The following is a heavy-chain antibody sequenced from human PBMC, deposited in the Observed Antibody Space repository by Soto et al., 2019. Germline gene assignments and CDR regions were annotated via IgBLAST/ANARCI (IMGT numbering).Heavy chain of an antibody. V-gene: IGHV3-74*01. CDR1: EFTFNNYW. CDR3: ARGIYLKYGLYV. D-gene: IGHD3-16*02. Sequence: EVQLVESGGGLVQPGGSLRLSCAASEFTFNNYWMHWVRQVPGKGLEWVSRINTDGSTTNYADSVMGRFTISRDNAYNTVYLQMNSLRAEDTAVYYWARGIYLKYGLYVWGQGATVTVSS. J-gene: IGHJ6*02. CDR2: INTDGSTT.